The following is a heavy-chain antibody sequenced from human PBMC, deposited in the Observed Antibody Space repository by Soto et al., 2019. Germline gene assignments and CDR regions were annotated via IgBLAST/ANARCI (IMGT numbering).Heavy chain of an antibody. Sequence: SETLSLTCTVSGGSISSYYWSWIRQPPGKGLEWIGYIYYSGSTNYNPSLKSRVTISVDTSKNQFSLKLSSVTAADKAVYYCARGVGDSSGDYGPDYDDYWGEGTLVSVAS. CDR2: IYYSGST. CDR1: GGSISSYY. V-gene: IGHV4-59*01. D-gene: IGHD3-22*01. J-gene: IGHJ4*02. CDR3: ARGVGDSSGDYGPDYDDY.